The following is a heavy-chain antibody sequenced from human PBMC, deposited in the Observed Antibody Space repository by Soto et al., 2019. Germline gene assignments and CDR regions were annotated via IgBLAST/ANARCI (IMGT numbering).Heavy chain of an antibody. D-gene: IGHD3-10*01. CDR2: INSDGSST. V-gene: IGHV3-74*01. CDR1: GFTFSGYW. Sequence: EVQLVESGGGLVQPGGSLRLSCAASGFTFSGYWVHWVRHAPGKGLVWVSRINSDGSSTTYADSVKGRFTISRDNAKNTLYLQMNSLRADDTAVYYCARGRHYGSIDIWGQGTMVTVSS. J-gene: IGHJ3*02. CDR3: ARGRHYGSIDI.